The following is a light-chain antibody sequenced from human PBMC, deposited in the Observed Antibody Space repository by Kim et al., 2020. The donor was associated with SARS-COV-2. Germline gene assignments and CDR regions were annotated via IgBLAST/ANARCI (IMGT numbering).Light chain of an antibody. CDR1: QGISSN. J-gene: IGKJ1*01. CDR2: AAS. CDR3: QKYNGAPWT. Sequence: ASVGDRVTITCRASQGISSNLAWYQQQPGNVPKLLISAASALQSGVPSRFSGSGSGTDFTLTISSLQPEDVATYYCQKYNGAPWTFGQGTKVEIK. V-gene: IGKV1-27*01.